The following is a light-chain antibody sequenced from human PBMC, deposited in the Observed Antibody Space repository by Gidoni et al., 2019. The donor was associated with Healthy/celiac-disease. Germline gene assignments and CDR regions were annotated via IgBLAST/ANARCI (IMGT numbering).Light chain of an antibody. Sequence: TVSSRASQSVSSYLAWYQQKPGQAPRLLIYDASNRAPGIPARFSGSGSGTDFTLTIRSLEPEDFAVYYCQQRSNWPLTFGGGTKVEIK. CDR3: QQRSNWPLT. CDR2: DAS. J-gene: IGKJ4*01. CDR1: QSVSSY. V-gene: IGKV3-11*01.